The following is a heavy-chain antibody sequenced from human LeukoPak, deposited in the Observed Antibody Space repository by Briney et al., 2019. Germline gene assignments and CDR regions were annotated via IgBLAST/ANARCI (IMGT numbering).Heavy chain of an antibody. CDR1: GYTFTGYY. CDR3: ARDPESYYDSSGYSDY. J-gene: IGHJ4*02. V-gene: IGHV1-2*06. Sequence: ASVKVSCKASGYTFTGYYMHWVRQAPGQGLEWMGRINPNSGGTNYAQKFQGRVTMTRDTSISTAYMELSRLRSDDTAVYYCARDPESYYDSSGYSDYWGQGTLVTVSS. D-gene: IGHD3-22*01. CDR2: INPNSGGT.